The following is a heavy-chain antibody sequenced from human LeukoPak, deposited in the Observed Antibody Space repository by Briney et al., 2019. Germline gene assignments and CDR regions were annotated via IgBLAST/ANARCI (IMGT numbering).Heavy chain of an antibody. CDR2: IYYSGST. CDR1: GGSISSSSYY. D-gene: IGHD3-10*01. CDR3: ARDGRGVFDC. Sequence: SETLSLTCTVSGGSISSSSYYWGWIRQPPGKGLEWIGSIYYSGSTYYNPSLKSRVTISVDTSKNQFSLKLSSVAAADTAVYYCARDGRGVFDCWGQGTLVTVSS. V-gene: IGHV4-39*07. J-gene: IGHJ4*02.